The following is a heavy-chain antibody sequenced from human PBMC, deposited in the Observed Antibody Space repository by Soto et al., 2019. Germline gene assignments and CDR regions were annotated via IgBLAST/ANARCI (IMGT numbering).Heavy chain of an antibody. CDR2: INAGNGNT. Sequence: ASVKVSCKASGYTFTSYAMHWVRQAPGQRLEWMGWINAGNGNTKYSQKFQGRVTITRDTSASTAYMELSSLRSEDTAVYYCARDKGRITIFGVVIPDARDFDYWGQGTLVTAPQ. V-gene: IGHV1-3*01. CDR3: ARDKGRITIFGVVIPDARDFDY. CDR1: GYTFTSYA. D-gene: IGHD3-3*01. J-gene: IGHJ4*02.